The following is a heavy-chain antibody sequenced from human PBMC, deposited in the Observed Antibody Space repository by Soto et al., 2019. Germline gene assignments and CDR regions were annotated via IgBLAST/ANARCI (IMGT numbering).Heavy chain of an antibody. J-gene: IGHJ4*02. D-gene: IGHD3-22*01. CDR2: IWYDGSNK. V-gene: IGHV3-33*01. Sequence: PGGSLRLSCAASGFTFISYGMHWVRQAPGKGLEWVAVIWYDGSNKYYADSVKGRFTISRDNSKNTLYLQMNSLRAEDTAVYYCARSRYYYDSSGYSDYWGQGT. CDR1: GFTFISYG. CDR3: ARSRYYYDSSGYSDY.